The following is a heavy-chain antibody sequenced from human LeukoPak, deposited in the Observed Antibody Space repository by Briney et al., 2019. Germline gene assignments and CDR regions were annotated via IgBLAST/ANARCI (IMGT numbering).Heavy chain of an antibody. J-gene: IGHJ4*02. CDR1: GGSISGSSFW. V-gene: IGHV4-39*07. Sequence: SETLSLTCTVSGGSISGSSFWWAWIRRPPGKGLEWIGNIYYSGTTNYNPSLESRVAILVDTSKNQFSLKLSSVTAADTAVYYCARGSFHWLLGRGQGTLVTVSS. CDR2: IYYSGTT. CDR3: ARGSFHWLLG. D-gene: IGHD3-9*01.